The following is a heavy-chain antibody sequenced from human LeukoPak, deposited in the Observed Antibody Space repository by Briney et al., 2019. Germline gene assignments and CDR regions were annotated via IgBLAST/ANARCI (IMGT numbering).Heavy chain of an antibody. D-gene: IGHD6-19*01. CDR1: GFPFSISS. CDR2: ISSTSSLI. J-gene: IGHJ4*02. V-gene: IGHV3-21*01. CDR3: ARYNSGWNDY. Sequence: GGSLRLSCAASGFPFSISSMNWVRQAPGKGLEWVSSISSTSSLIWYADSLKGRFTISRDNAKNSLYLQMDSLRAEDTAIYYCARYNSGWNDYWGQGTLVTVSS.